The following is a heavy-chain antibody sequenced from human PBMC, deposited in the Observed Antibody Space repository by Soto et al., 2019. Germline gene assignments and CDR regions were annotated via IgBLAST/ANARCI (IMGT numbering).Heavy chain of an antibody. CDR3: SRGDYVEYYYYGMDV. CDR1: GFTFSSYA. D-gene: IGHD4-17*01. J-gene: IGHJ6*02. V-gene: IGHV3-23*01. CDR2: ISGSGGST. Sequence: VQLLESGGGLVQPGGSLRLSCAASGFTFSSYAMSWVRQAPGKGLEWVSAISGSGGSTYYADSVKGRFTISRDNSKNTLYLQMNSLRAEDTAVYYCSRGDYVEYYYYGMDVWGQGTTVTVSS.